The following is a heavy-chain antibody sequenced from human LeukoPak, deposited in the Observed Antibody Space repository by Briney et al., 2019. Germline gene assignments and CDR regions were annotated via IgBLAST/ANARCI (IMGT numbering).Heavy chain of an antibody. J-gene: IGHJ6*03. Sequence: SQSLSLTWAVYGGSFGGSYCSWIRHPPGEWLEWIGEINHSGSSNYIPSLRNRVPISVHTSKTQFYLKLSSVADAEKAVYSCASKLTMVRGVKGYYYYMDVWGKGTTVTVSS. D-gene: IGHD3-10*01. CDR3: ASKLTMVRGVKGYYYYMDV. CDR2: INHSGSS. CDR1: GGSFGGSY. V-gene: IGHV4-34*01.